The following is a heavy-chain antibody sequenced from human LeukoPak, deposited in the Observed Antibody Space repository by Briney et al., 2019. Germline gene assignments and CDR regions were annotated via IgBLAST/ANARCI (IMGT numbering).Heavy chain of an antibody. CDR1: GFTFSSYW. V-gene: IGHV4-34*01. CDR2: INHSGST. D-gene: IGHD5-12*01. Sequence: GSLRLSCAASGFTFSSYWMSWIRQPPGKGLEWIGEINHSGSTNYNPSLKSRVTISVDTSKNQFSLKLSSVTAADTAVYYCARVDIVATTTHWFDPWGQGTLVTVSS. J-gene: IGHJ5*02. CDR3: ARVDIVATTTHWFDP.